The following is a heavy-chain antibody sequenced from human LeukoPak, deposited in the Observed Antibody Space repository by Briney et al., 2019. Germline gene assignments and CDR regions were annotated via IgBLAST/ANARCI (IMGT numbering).Heavy chain of an antibody. J-gene: IGHJ6*02. V-gene: IGHV1-69*04. CDR2: IIPILGIA. CDR3: ARDRNSNYVRDYYYYGMDV. D-gene: IGHD4-11*01. Sequence: AASVKVSCKASGGTFSSYAISWVRQAPGQGPEWMGRIIPILGIANYAQKFQGRVTITADKSTSTAYMELSSLRSEDTAVYYCARDRNSNYVRDYYYYGMDVWGQGTTVTVSS. CDR1: GGTFSSYA.